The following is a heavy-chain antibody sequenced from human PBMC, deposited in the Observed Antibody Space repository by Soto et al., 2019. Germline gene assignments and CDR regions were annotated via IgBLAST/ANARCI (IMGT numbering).Heavy chain of an antibody. CDR2: ISNDGSNK. J-gene: IGHJ4*02. Sequence: GGSLRLSCAASGFSFSTYGMHWVRQAPGKGLEWVAFISNDGSNKYYADSVKGRFTIPRDNSKNTLYLQMNSLRAEDTAVYYCAKGFRSSWAFENWGQGTLITVSS. V-gene: IGHV3-30*18. D-gene: IGHD6-6*01. CDR1: GFSFSTYG. CDR3: AKGFRSSWAFEN.